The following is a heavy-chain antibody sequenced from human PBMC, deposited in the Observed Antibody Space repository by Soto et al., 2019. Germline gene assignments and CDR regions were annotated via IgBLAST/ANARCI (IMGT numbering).Heavy chain of an antibody. CDR3: ARRDVVVVAVTGYYYYGMDV. J-gene: IGHJ6*02. D-gene: IGHD2-15*01. CDR2: ITPIFGTA. CDR1: GGTFSSYA. V-gene: IGHV1-69*01. Sequence: QVQLVQSGAEVKKPGSSVKVSCKASGGTFSSYAISWVRQAPGQGLEWMGGITPIFGTANYAQKFQGRVTITADESTSTAYMELSSLRSEDTAVYYCARRDVVVVAVTGYYYYGMDVWGQGTTVTVSS.